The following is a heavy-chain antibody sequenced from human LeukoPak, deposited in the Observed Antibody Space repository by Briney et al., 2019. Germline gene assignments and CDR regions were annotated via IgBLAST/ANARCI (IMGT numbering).Heavy chain of an antibody. CDR3: ARQSISGSSLSYFDY. V-gene: IGHV4-59*01. Sequence: SSETLSLTCTVSGGSISSYYWSWIREPPGKGLEWIGYIYYGGSTDYNPSLKSRVTISKDTSKNQCSLKLSSVTAADTAVYYCARQSISGSSLSYFDYWGQGTLVNVSS. CDR1: GGSISSYY. J-gene: IGHJ4*02. D-gene: IGHD3-22*01. CDR2: IYYGGST.